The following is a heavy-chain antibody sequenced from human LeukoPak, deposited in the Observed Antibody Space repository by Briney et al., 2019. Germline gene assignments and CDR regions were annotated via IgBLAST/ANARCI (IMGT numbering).Heavy chain of an antibody. CDR3: ARDETRPYYDGSPDY. Sequence: GGSLRLSCAASGFTFSSYWMSWVRQAPGKGLEWVANIKQDGSVKYYVDSVKGRFTISRDNAKNSLYLQMNSLRAEDTAVYYCARDETRPYYDGSPDYWGQGTLVTVSS. CDR2: IKQDGSVK. D-gene: IGHD3-22*01. V-gene: IGHV3-7*01. CDR1: GFTFSSYW. J-gene: IGHJ4*02.